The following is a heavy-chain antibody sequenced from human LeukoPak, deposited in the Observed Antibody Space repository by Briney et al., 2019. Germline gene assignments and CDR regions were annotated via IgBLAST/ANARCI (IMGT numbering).Heavy chain of an antibody. Sequence: GGSLRLSCAASGFTFSNYAMAWVRQAPGKGLEWVSAISGTADSAHYADSVKGRFTISRDNSKNTLYLQMNSLRAEDTAVYYCAKDSDSYSSGWYGYWGQGTLVTVSS. D-gene: IGHD6-19*01. CDR3: AKDSDSYSSGWYGY. V-gene: IGHV3-23*01. J-gene: IGHJ4*02. CDR2: ISGTADSA. CDR1: GFTFSNYA.